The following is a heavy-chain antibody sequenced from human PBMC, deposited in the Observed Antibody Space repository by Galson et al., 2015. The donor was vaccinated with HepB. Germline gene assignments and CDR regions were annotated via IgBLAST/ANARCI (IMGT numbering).Heavy chain of an antibody. D-gene: IGHD2-15*01. V-gene: IGHV3-23*01. J-gene: IGHJ4*02. CDR2: ITGSGGST. CDR3: EKVPNFYCSGGNCYFDY. CDR1: GFTFSSYA. Sequence: SLRLSCAASGFTFSSYAMSWVRQAPGKGLEWVSGITGSGGSTYYADSVKGRLTISRDNSKNTLYLQMNSLRAEDTAIYYCEKVPNFYCSGGNCYFDYWGQGTLVTVSS.